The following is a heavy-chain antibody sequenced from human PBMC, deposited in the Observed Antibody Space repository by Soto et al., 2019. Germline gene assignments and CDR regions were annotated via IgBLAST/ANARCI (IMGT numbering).Heavy chain of an antibody. D-gene: IGHD2-8*01. Sequence: QVQLQESGPGLVKPSQTLSLTCTVSGDSVSGGYYWSWVRQRPRKGLEWIGYVSPIGTPYYSPYLNKRVSISIDTSKNQLSMEVRSVTAADTAVYYCARDRCSYCIDVWGKGTTVTVSS. J-gene: IGHJ6*04. CDR2: VSPIGTP. CDR3: ARDRCSYCIDV. V-gene: IGHV4-31*03. CDR1: GDSVSGGYY.